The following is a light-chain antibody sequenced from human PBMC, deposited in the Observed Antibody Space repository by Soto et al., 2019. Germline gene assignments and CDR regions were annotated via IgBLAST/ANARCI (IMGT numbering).Light chain of an antibody. CDR1: SCDVGRYNF. V-gene: IGLV2-23*02. CDR2: EVT. J-gene: IGLJ1*01. Sequence: QSALTQPASVSGSPGQSITISCTGTSCDVGRYNFVSWYQQHPGKVPRVTIYEVTKRPSGVSNRFSGSKSGNTAFLTISGLQAEDEADYYCCSDAGSGIYVFGTGTKLTVL. CDR3: CSDAGSGIYV.